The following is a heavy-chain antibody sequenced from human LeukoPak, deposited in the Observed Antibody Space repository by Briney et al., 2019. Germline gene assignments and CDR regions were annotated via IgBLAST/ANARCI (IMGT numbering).Heavy chain of an antibody. J-gene: IGHJ2*01. CDR1: GGSISSYY. CDR2: IYYSGST. V-gene: IGHV4-59*01. D-gene: IGHD6-13*01. Sequence: PSETLSLTCTVSGGSISSYYWSWIRQSPGKGLEWIGYIYYSGSTNYNPSLKSRVTISVDTSKNQFSLKLSSVTAADTAVYYCARQGSSWYDWYFDLWGRGTLVTVSS. CDR3: ARQGSSWYDWYFDL.